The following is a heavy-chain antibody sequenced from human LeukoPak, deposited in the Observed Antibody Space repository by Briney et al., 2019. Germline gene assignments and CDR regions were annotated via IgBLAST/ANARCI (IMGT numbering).Heavy chain of an antibody. D-gene: IGHD5-12*01. Sequence: PSETLSLTCTVSGGSISSGDYYWSWIRQPPGKGLEWIGYIYYSGSTYYNLSLKSRVTISVDTSKNQYSLKLSSVTAADTAMYYCAKHAESGYDRFDRWGQGTQVTVSS. CDR1: GGSISSGDYY. CDR2: IYYSGST. V-gene: IGHV4-30-4*01. J-gene: IGHJ5*02. CDR3: AKHAESGYDRFDR.